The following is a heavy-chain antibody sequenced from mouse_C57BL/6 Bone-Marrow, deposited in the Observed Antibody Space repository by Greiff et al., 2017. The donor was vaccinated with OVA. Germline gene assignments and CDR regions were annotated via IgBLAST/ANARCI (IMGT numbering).Heavy chain of an antibody. J-gene: IGHJ2*01. V-gene: IGHV1-50*01. CDR2: IDPSDGYT. CDR3: AREVVTSSVDY. CDR1: GYTFTSYW. D-gene: IGHD2-2*01. Sequence: QVQLQQPGAELVKPGASVKLSCKASGYTFTSYWMQWVKQRPGQGLEWIGEIDPSDGYTTSNQKFKGKATLPVDPSSSTAYMQHSSLTSEDSAGYYCAREVVTSSVDYRGQGTTLTVSS.